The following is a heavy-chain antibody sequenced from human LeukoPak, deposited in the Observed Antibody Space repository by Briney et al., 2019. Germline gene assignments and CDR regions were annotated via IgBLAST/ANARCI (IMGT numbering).Heavy chain of an antibody. CDR1: GFTFSNYW. D-gene: IGHD1-26*01. CDR2: IKPDGSST. V-gene: IGHV3-74*01. Sequence: GGSLRLSCAASGFTFSNYWMLWVRQAPGKGLVWVSRIKPDGSSTSYADSVKGRLTISRDNAKNTLYLQMNSLRAEDTAVYYCATLVTFGAFDVWGQGTVVTVSS. CDR3: ATLVTFGAFDV. J-gene: IGHJ3*01.